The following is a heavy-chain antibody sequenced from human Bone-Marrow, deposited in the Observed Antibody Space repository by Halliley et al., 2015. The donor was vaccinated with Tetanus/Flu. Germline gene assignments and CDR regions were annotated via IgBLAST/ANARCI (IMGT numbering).Heavy chain of an antibody. V-gene: IGHV4-30-4*01. D-gene: IGHD3-10*01. CDR2: IYYSGST. CDR3: ARGPRDYVSGNYYNWFDP. J-gene: IGHJ5*02. CDR1: GGSISSGGYY. Sequence: TLSLTCAVSGGSISSGGYYWSWIRQPPGRGLEWIGYIYYSGSTYYNPSLKSRVTISVDTSKNQFSLKLSSVTAADTAVYCCARGPRDYVSGNYYNWFDPWGQGTLVTVSS.